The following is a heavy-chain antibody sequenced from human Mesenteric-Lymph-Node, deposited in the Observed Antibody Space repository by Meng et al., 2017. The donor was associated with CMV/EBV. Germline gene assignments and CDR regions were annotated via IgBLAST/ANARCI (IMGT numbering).Heavy chain of an antibody. CDR3: ARAESYYFDY. V-gene: IGHV4-38-2*02. Sequence: GSLRLSCTVSGSSLISDHYWGWIRQHPGKGLEWIGSIYYSGSTYYNPSLKSRVTISVDTSKNQFSLKLSSETAADTAVYYCARAESYYFDYWGQGTLVTVSS. CDR2: IYYSGST. J-gene: IGHJ4*02. CDR1: GSSLISDHY.